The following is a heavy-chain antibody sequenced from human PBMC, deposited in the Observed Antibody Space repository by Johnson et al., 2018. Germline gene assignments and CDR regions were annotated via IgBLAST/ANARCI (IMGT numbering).Heavy chain of an antibody. CDR1: GFTFGDYA. D-gene: IGHD3-9*01. Sequence: VQLVESGGGVVQPGRSLRLSCTASGFTFGDYAMSWFRQAPGKGLEWVGFIRSKAYGGTTEYAASVKGRFTIPRDDSKSIAYLQMNSLKTEDTAVYYCTTARYYDILTGYSKGYFHHWGQGTLVTVSS. J-gene: IGHJ1*01. CDR3: TTARYYDILTGYSKGYFHH. CDR2: IRSKAYGGTT. V-gene: IGHV3-49*03.